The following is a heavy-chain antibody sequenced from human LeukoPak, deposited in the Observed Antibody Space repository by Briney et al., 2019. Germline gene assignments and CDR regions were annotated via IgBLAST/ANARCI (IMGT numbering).Heavy chain of an antibody. CDR1: GGSISSYY. D-gene: IGHD1-26*01. CDR3: ARSSGTYRSFDY. CDR2: IYYSCTT. V-gene: IGHV4-59*01. J-gene: IGHJ4*02. Sequence: SETLSLTCTVSGGSISSYYWSWIRQPPGKGLEWIVYIYYSCTTDYNPSLKSRVTISVDTSNNQFSLKVISVTAADTAVYYCARSSGTYRSFDYWGQGTLVTVSS.